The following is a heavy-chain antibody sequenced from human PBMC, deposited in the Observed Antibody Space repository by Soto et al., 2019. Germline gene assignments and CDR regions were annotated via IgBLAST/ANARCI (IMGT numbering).Heavy chain of an antibody. D-gene: IGHD3-3*01. V-gene: IGHV3-21*01. CDR3: ARDLRAITIFGEPARGLFDP. CDR2: ISSSSSYI. J-gene: IGHJ5*02. CDR1: GFTFSSYS. Sequence: EVQLVESGGGLVKPGGSLRLSCAASGFTFSSYSMNWVRQAPGKGLEWVSSISSSSSYIYYADSVKGRFTISRDNAKNSLYLQMNSLRAEDTAVYYCARDLRAITIFGEPARGLFDPWGQGTLVTVSS.